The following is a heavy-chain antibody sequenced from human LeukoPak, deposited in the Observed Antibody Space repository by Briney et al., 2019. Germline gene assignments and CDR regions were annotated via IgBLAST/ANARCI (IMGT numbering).Heavy chain of an antibody. CDR3: ARQALWFFDH. Sequence: PAETLSLTCTVSGGSISSNSNYWAWIRQPPGRGLEWIGSISYGGSTYYRPSLESRVTISVDTSKNQFSLRLSSVTAADTAVYYCARQALWFFDHWGQGTLVTFSS. J-gene: IGHJ4*02. CDR2: ISYGGST. V-gene: IGHV4-39*01. D-gene: IGHD2-21*01. CDR1: GGSISSNSNY.